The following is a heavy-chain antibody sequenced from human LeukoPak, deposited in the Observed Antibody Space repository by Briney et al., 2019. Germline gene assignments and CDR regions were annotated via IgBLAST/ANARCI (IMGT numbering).Heavy chain of an antibody. CDR1: GGSFSGYY. V-gene: IGHV4-34*01. CDR3: ARRGPIGWLRRYYFDY. CDR2: INHSGST. J-gene: IGHJ4*02. Sequence: PSETLSLTCAVYGGSFSGYYWSWIRQPPGKGLEWIGEINHSGSTNYNPSLKSRVTISVDTSKNQFSLKLSSVTAADTAVYYCARRGPIGWLRRYYFDYWGQGTLVTVSS. D-gene: IGHD5-12*01.